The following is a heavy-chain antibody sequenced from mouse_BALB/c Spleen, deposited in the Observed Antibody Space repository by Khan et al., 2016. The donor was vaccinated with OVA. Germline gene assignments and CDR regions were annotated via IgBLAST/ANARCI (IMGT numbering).Heavy chain of an antibody. Sequence: VQLQQSGPGLVKPSQSLSLTCTVTGYSITSGYGWNWIRQFPGNKLEWMGYISYSGSTNYNPSLKSRISITRDTSKNQFFLQLNSVTTEDTATYYCARTARLKYWGQGTTLTVSS. CDR2: ISYSGST. V-gene: IGHV3-2*02. CDR1: GYSITSGYG. D-gene: IGHD1-2*01. J-gene: IGHJ2*01. CDR3: ARTARLKY.